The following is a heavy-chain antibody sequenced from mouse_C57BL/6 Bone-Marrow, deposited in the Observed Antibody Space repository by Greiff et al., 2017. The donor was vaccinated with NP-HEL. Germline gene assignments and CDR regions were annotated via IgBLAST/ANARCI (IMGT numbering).Heavy chain of an antibody. D-gene: IGHD4-1*01. CDR1: GFTFSSYT. CDR3: ARLGPGY. J-gene: IGHJ2*01. Sequence: EVHLVESGGGLVKPGGSLKLSCAASGFTFSSYTMSWVRQTPEKRLEWVATISGGGGNTYYPDSVKGRFTISRDNAKNTLYLQMSSLRAEDTALYYCARLGPGYWGQGTTLTVSS. V-gene: IGHV5-9*01. CDR2: ISGGGGNT.